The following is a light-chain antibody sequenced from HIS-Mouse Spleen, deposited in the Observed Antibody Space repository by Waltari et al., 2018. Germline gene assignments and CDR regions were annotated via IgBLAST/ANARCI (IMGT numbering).Light chain of an antibody. CDR3: AAWDDSLSGPV. J-gene: IGLJ3*02. CDR1: SSNIGSNY. V-gene: IGLV1-47*01. CDR2: GNN. Sequence: QSVLTQPPSASGTPGQRVTISCSGSSSNIGSNYVYWYQQLPGTAPKPLIYGNNAPPSGVPDRFSGSKSGTSASLAISGLRSEDEADYYCAAWDDSLSGPVFGGGTKLTVL.